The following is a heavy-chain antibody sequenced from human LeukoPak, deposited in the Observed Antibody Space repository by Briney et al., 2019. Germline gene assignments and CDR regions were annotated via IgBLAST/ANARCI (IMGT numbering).Heavy chain of an antibody. J-gene: IGHJ4*02. D-gene: IGHD6-13*01. Sequence: SETLSLTCTVSGGSISSYYWSWIRQPPGKGLEWIGYIYYSGSTNYNPSLKSRVTISVDTSKNQFSLKLSSVTAADTAVYYCARDTRSWYDYWGQGTLVTVSS. CDR2: IYYSGST. CDR1: GGSISSYY. V-gene: IGHV4-59*01. CDR3: ARDTRSWYDY.